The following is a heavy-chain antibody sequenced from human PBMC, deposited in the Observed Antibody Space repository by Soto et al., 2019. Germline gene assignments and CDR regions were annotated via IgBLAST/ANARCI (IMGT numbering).Heavy chain of an antibody. CDR3: ARGSDSSGSSRDFEY. J-gene: IGHJ4*01. Sequence: SETLSLTYCVSGGSISSGGYSWSWIRQPPGKGLEWIGYIYHSGSTYYNPSLKSRVTISVDRSKNQFSLKLSSVTAADTAVYYCARGSDSSGSSRDFEYWGPGTMGT. V-gene: IGHV4-30-2*01. CDR1: GGSISSGGYS. CDR2: IYHSGST. D-gene: IGHD3-22*01.